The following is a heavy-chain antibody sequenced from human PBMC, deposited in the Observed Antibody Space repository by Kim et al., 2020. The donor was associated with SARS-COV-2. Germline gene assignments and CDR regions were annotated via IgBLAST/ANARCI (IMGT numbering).Heavy chain of an antibody. CDR2: ISYDGSNK. Sequence: GGSLRLSCAASGFTFSSYAMHWVRQAPGKGLEWVAVISYDGSNKYYADSVKGRFTISRDNSKNTLYLQMNSLRAEDTAVYYCASRPALFDYWGQGTLVTVSS. CDR1: GFTFSSYA. V-gene: IGHV3-30-3*01. CDR3: ASRPALFDY. J-gene: IGHJ4*02. D-gene: IGHD6-6*01.